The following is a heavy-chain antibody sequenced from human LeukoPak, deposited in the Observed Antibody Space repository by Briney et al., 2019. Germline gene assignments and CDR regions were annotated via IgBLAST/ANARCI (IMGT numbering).Heavy chain of an antibody. CDR2: IYTSGST. CDR1: GGSISSGSYY. Sequence: SQTLSLTCTVSGGSISSGSYYWIWIRQPAGKGLEWIGRIYTSGSTNYNPSLKSRVTISVDTSKNQFSLKLSSVTAADTAVYYCARDLYYYDSIGYDLWGFDIWGQGTMVTVSS. V-gene: IGHV4-61*02. D-gene: IGHD3-22*01. J-gene: IGHJ3*02. CDR3: ARDLYYYDSIGYDLWGFDI.